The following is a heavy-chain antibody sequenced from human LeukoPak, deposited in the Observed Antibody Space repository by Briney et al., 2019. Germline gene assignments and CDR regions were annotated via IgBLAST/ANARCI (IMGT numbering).Heavy chain of an antibody. J-gene: IGHJ3*02. CDR3: ARDKYSGSSFDAFDI. Sequence: PSETLSLTCTVSXGSISSGDYYWSWIRQHPGKGLEWIGYISYSGSTSYNPSLKSRVKISVDTSRNQFSLKLSSVTAADTAVYYCARDKYSGSSFDAFDIWGQGTMVTVSS. D-gene: IGHD1-26*01. CDR1: XGSISSGDYY. V-gene: IGHV4-31*03. CDR2: ISYSGST.